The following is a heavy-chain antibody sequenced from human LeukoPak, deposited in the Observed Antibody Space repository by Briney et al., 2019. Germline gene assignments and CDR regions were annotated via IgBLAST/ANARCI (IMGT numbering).Heavy chain of an antibody. CDR2: IYSGGST. D-gene: IGHD6-19*01. Sequence: GGSLRLSCAASGFTVSSNYMSWVRQAPGKGLEWASVIYSGGSTYYADSVKGRFTISRDNSKNTLYLQMNSLRAEDTAVYYCARVGSSSGWYYFDYWGQGTLVTVSS. CDR1: GFTVSSNY. V-gene: IGHV3-53*01. J-gene: IGHJ4*02. CDR3: ARVGSSSGWYYFDY.